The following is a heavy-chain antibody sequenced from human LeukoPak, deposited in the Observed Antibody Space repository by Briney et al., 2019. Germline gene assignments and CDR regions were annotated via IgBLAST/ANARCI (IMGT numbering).Heavy chain of an antibody. CDR1: GFTFGDYY. CDR2: ISSSGSTI. D-gene: IGHD6-19*01. J-gene: IGHJ3*02. CDR3: ARGKVAVAATDDAFEI. V-gene: IGHV3-11*04. Sequence: GGSLRLSCAASGFTFGDYYMSWIRQAPGKGLEWVSYISSSGSTIYYADSVKGRFTISRDNAKNSLYLQMNSLRAEDTAVYYCARGKVAVAATDDAFEIWGQGTIVTVSS.